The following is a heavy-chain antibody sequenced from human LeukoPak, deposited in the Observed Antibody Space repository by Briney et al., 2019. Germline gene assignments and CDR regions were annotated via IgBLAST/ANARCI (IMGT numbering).Heavy chain of an antibody. D-gene: IGHD1-26*01. CDR3: AKDPKVGAGPFDY. V-gene: IGHV3-33*06. Sequence: PGRSLRLSCAASGFTFSSHGMHWVRQAPGKGLEWGAVIWYDGTNKYYADSVKGRFTTSRDNSKNTLYLQMNSLGAEDTAVYYCAKDPKVGAGPFDYWGQGTLVTVSS. J-gene: IGHJ4*02. CDR2: IWYDGTNK. CDR1: GFTFSSHG.